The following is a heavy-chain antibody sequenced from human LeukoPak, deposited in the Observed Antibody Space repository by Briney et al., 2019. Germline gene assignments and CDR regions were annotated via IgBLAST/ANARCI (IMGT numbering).Heavy chain of an antibody. CDR3: AGTRWELLY. J-gene: IGHJ4*02. D-gene: IGHD1-26*01. CDR1: GFTLSNYV. V-gene: IGHV3-23*01. CDR2: VSGSGDTP. Sequence: PGGSLRLSCAASGFTLSNYVMSCVRQAPGRGLEWVSGVSGSGDTPYYADSVKDRSTVSRDNSKNTVYLQINSLRADDTAVYYCAGTRWELLYWGQGTLVTVSS.